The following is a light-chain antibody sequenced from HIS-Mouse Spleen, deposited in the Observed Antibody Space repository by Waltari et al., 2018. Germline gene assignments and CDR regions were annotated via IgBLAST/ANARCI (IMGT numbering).Light chain of an antibody. CDR2: QDS. CDR3: QAWDSSTVV. CDR1: KLGEKY. Sequence: SYELTQPPSVSVSPGQTAIITCSGDKLGEKYACWYQQKPGQSPVLVIYQDSKRPSGFPERFSGSNSGNTATLTISGTQAMDEADYYCQAWDSSTVVFGGGTKLTVL. V-gene: IGLV3-1*01. J-gene: IGLJ2*01.